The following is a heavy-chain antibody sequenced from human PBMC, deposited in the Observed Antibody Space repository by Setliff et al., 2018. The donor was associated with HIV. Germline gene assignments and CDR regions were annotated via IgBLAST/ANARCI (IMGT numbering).Heavy chain of an antibody. V-gene: IGHV4-34*01. CDR2: INHSGGT. J-gene: IGHJ5*02. D-gene: IGHD6-13*01. Sequence: PSETLSLTCTVYGGSFSAYYWSWIRQTPGKGLEWIGEINHSGGTNYNPSLKSRVTMSVDTSKNQFSLKLSSVTAADTAVYYCARFITAAGTLLVAWGQGTLVTVSS. CDR3: ARFITAAGTLLVA. CDR1: GGSFSAYY.